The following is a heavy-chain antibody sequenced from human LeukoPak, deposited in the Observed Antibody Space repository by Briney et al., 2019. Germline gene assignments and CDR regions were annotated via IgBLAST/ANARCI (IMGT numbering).Heavy chain of an antibody. CDR2: INTNTGNP. CDR1: GYTFTSYA. Sequence: ASVKVSCKASGYTFTSYAMNWVRQAPGQGLEWMGWINTNTGNPTYAQGFTGRFVFSLDTSVSTAYLQISSLKAEDTAVYYCARDNCSSTSCYGFDYWGQGTLVTVSS. D-gene: IGHD2-2*01. J-gene: IGHJ4*02. CDR3: ARDNCSSTSCYGFDY. V-gene: IGHV7-4-1*02.